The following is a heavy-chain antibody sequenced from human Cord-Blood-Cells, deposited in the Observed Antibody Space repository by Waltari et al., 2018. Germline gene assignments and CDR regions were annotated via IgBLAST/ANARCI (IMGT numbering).Heavy chain of an antibody. J-gene: IGHJ4*02. V-gene: IGHV1-2*04. CDR1: GYTFTGYY. Sequence: QVQLVQSGAEGKKPGASVKVSCKASGYTFTGYYMHWVRLAPGQGLEWMGWINPNSGGTNYAQKFQGWVTMTRDTSISTAYMELSRLRSDDTAVYYCARGAGYCTGGVCYFDYWGQGTLVTVSS. CDR2: INPNSGGT. D-gene: IGHD2-8*02. CDR3: ARGAGYCTGGVCYFDY.